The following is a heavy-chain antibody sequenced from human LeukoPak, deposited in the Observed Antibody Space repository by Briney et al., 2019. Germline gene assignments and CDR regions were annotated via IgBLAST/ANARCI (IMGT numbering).Heavy chain of an antibody. Sequence: GGSLRLSCAASGFTFSSYSMNWVRQAPGKGLEWVSSISSSSSYIYYADSVKGRFTISRDNAKNSLYLQMNSLRAEDTAVYYCARDSPRRRHRNGSGKNYMDVWGKGTTVTVS. J-gene: IGHJ6*03. CDR2: ISSSSSYI. V-gene: IGHV3-21*01. D-gene: IGHD3-10*01. CDR3: ARDSPRRRHRNGSGKNYMDV. CDR1: GFTFSSYS.